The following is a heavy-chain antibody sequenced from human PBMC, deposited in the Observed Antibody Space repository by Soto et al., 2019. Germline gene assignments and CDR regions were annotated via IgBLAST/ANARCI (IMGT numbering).Heavy chain of an antibody. CDR1: GGSISSGDYY. J-gene: IGHJ6*03. V-gene: IGHV4-30-4*01. CDR2: IYHSGST. CDR3: ARGGFYGDYVTYYYMDV. D-gene: IGHD4-17*01. Sequence: SETLSLTCTVSGGSISSGDYYWSWIRQPPGKGLEWIGYIYHSGSTYYNPSLKSRVTISVDKSKNQFSLKLSSVTAADTAVYYCARGGFYGDYVTYYYMDVWGKGTTVTVSS.